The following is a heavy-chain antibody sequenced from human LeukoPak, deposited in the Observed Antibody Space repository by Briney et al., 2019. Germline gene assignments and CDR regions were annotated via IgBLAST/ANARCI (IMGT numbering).Heavy chain of an antibody. J-gene: IGHJ4*02. Sequence: GGSLRLSCAASGFTFSNAWMSWVRQAPGKGLEWVGRIKSKTDGGTTDYAAPVKGRFTISRDDSKNTLYLQMNSLRAEDTAVYYCARGIDEWLYLNYWGQGALVTVSS. CDR1: GFTFSNAW. D-gene: IGHD3-3*01. CDR3: ARGIDEWLYLNY. CDR2: IKSKTDGGTT. V-gene: IGHV3-15*01.